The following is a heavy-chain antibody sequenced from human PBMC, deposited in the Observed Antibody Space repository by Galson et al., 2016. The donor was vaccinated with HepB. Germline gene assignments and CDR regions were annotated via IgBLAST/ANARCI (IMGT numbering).Heavy chain of an antibody. J-gene: IGHJ4*02. Sequence: SLRLSCAASGFTFSTYNMNWVRQAPGKGLEWVSSISRGSGYIYYADSVKGRFTISGDNAKSSLYLQMNSLRAEDTAVYYCCVDTAMDYVFDYWGQGTLVTVSS. CDR3: CVDTAMDYVFDY. CDR2: ISRGSGYI. D-gene: IGHD5-18*01. V-gene: IGHV3-21*01. CDR1: GFTFSTYN.